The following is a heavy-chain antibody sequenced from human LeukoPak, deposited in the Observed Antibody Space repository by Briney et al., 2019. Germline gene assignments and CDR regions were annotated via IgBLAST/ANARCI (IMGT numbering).Heavy chain of an antibody. CDR3: TRGHYGP. V-gene: IGHV3-15*07. D-gene: IGHD3-10*01. J-gene: IGHJ5*02. CDR2: ISDTGTT. CDR1: GVSVNTAW. Sequence: GGSLTLSCAVSGVSVNTAWINWARQAPGKGLEWVGRISDTGTTEYAAPVKGRFTVSRDSKNTLYLQMNSLKAEDTAVYHCTRGHYGPWAQGTLVTVSS.